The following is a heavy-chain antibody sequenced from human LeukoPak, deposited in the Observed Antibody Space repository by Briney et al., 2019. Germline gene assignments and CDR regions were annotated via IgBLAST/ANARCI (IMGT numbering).Heavy chain of an antibody. V-gene: IGHV3-43*02. CDR3: ATWAFYHSLDV. D-gene: IGHD1-26*01. CDR1: GFTFSSYW. CDR2: INKDGSAT. Sequence: GSLRLSCAASGFTFSSYWMHWVRQAPGEGLVWVSLINKDGSATYYADSVKGRFTISRDNSKNSLYLQMNSLRSEDTALYYCATWAFYHSLDVWGQGTTVTVPS. J-gene: IGHJ6*02.